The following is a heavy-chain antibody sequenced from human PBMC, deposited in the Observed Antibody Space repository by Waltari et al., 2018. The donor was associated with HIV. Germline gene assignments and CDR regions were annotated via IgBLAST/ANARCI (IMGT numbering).Heavy chain of an antibody. CDR3: ARVPYYYDSSGYTV. V-gene: IGHV4-39*07. J-gene: IGHJ4*02. CDR1: GCPISSSSYY. CDR2: IYYSGST. D-gene: IGHD3-22*01. Sequence: QLQLQESGPGLVKPSETLSLTCTVSGCPISSSSYYWGWIRQPPGKGLEWIGSIYYSGSTYSIPSLKSLVTISVDTSKNQFSLKLSSLTAADTAVYYCARVPYYYDSSGYTVWGQGTLVTVSS.